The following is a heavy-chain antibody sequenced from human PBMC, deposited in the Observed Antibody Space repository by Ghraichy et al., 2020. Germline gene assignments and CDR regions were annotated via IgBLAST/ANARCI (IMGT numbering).Heavy chain of an antibody. CDR3: ARVAGSYFGDLSTDY. CDR2: ISASGGST. J-gene: IGHJ4*02. CDR1: AFTFNKYA. D-gene: IGHD3-10*01. Sequence: GGSLRLSCAASAFTFNKYAMTWVRQAPGKGLEWVSAISASGGSTYYADSVKGRFTISRDNSKDTLYLQVNSLRAEDTAVYYCARVAGSYFGDLSTDYWGQGTLVTVSS. V-gene: IGHV3-23*01.